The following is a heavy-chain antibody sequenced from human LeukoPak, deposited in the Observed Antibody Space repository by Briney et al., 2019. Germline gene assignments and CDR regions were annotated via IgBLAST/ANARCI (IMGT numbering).Heavy chain of an antibody. V-gene: IGHV3-11*01. CDR1: GFTFSDYY. CDR2: ISSSGSTI. D-gene: IGHD6-19*01. Sequence: GGSLRLSCAASGFTFSDYYMSWIRQAPGKGLEWVSYISSSGSTIYYADSVKGRFTISRDNAKNSLYLQMNSLRAEDTAVYYCAKDRSTVAGADDAFDIWGQGTMVTVSS. CDR3: AKDRSTVAGADDAFDI. J-gene: IGHJ3*02.